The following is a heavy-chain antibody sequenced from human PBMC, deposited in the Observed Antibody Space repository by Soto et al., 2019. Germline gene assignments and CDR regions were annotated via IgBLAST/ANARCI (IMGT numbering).Heavy chain of an antibody. CDR3: ARAPTSRFDY. V-gene: IGHV3-30*15. CDR1: GFTFRTFA. Sequence: LILSCAASGFTFRTFAMHWVRQAPGKGLECVAVISSDGFTQYYADSVKGRVTISRDNSKNTLFLQMSGLRPEDTAVYFCARAPTSRFDYWGQGTQVTVSS. J-gene: IGHJ4*02. CDR2: ISSDGFTQ.